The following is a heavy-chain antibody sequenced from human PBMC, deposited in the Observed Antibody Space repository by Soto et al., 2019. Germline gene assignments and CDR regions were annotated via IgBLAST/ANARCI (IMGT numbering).Heavy chain of an antibody. CDR2: PYDVDGS. CDR1: GLTISGKKY. J-gene: IGHJ3*01. D-gene: IGHD1-1*01. CDR3: ATWHEREHAFDV. Sequence: DGQLVESGGGLIQPGASLRLSCAAFGLTISGKKYVAWVRQAPGKGLEWVSAPYDVDGSFYADSVTGRFTTSSDSSKTTVYLQMNDLRPDDTAVYYCATWHEREHAFDVWGQGTTVNISS. V-gene: IGHV3-53*01.